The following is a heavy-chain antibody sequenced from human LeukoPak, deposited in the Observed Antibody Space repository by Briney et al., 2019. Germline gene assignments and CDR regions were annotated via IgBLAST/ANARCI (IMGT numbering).Heavy chain of an antibody. CDR3: AREGGIAVAGLTGLGMDV. Sequence: GASVKVSCKASGYTFTSYYMHWVRQAPGQGLEWMGIINPSGGSTSYAQKFQGRVTMTRDTSTSTVYTELSSLRSEDTAVYYCAREGGIAVAGLTGLGMDVWGQGTTVTVSS. CDR1: GYTFTSYY. CDR2: INPSGGST. J-gene: IGHJ6*02. V-gene: IGHV1-46*01. D-gene: IGHD6-19*01.